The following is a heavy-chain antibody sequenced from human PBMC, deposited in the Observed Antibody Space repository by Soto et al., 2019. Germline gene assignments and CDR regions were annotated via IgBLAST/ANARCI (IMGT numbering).Heavy chain of an antibody. CDR3: ERVHYDSSGYYPSRAFDI. D-gene: IGHD3-22*01. Sequence: PGGSLRLSCAASGFTFSDYYMSWIRQAPGKGLEWVSYISSSSYTNYADSVKGRFTISRDNAKNSLYLQMNSLRAEDTAVYYCERVHYDSSGYYPSRAFDIWGQGTMVTVSS. CDR1: GFTFSDYY. CDR2: ISSSSYT. J-gene: IGHJ3*02. V-gene: IGHV3-11*06.